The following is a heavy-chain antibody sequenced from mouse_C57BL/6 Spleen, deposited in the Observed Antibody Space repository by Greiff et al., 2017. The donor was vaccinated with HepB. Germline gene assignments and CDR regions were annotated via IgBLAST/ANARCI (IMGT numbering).Heavy chain of an antibody. CDR1: GFTFSDYG. CDR2: ISNLAYSI. V-gene: IGHV5-15*01. J-gene: IGHJ2*01. CDR3: ARLGEFGYYFDY. Sequence: EVKLVESGGGLVQPGGSLKLSCAASGFTFSDYGMAWVRQAPRKGPEWVAFISNLAYSIYYADTVTGRFTISRENAKNTLYLEMSSLRSEDTAMYYCARLGEFGYYFDYWGQGTTLTVSS.